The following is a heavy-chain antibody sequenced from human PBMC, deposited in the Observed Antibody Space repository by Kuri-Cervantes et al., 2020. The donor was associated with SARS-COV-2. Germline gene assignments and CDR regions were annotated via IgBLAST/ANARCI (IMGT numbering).Heavy chain of an antibody. CDR1: GFTFSSYS. V-gene: IGHV3-21*01. J-gene: IGHJ2*01. Sequence: GGSLRLSCAASGFTFSSYSMNWVRQAPGKGLEWVSSISSSSSYIYYADSVKGRFTISRDNAKNSLYLQMTSLSAEDTAVYYCARAPQGRYCSSTSCPIVWYFDLWGRGTLVTVSS. CDR3: ARAPQGRYCSSTSCPIVWYFDL. D-gene: IGHD2-2*01. CDR2: ISSSSSYI.